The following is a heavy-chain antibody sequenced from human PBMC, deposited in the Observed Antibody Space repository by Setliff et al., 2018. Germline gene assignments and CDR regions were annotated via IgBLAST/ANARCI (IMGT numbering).Heavy chain of an antibody. Sequence: GGSLRLSCAASGFTFSNYWMSWVRQAPGKGLEWVANIKQDGSEKYYVDSVKGRFTISRDNAKNSLSLQMNSLRAEDTAVYYCARGDYYDSSGYFTDAFDIWGQGTMVTVS. V-gene: IGHV3-7*01. J-gene: IGHJ3*02. CDR1: GFTFSNYW. D-gene: IGHD3-22*01. CDR3: ARGDYYDSSGYFTDAFDI. CDR2: IKQDGSEK.